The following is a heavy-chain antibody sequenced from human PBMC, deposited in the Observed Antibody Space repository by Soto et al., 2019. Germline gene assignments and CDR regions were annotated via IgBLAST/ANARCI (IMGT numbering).Heavy chain of an antibody. CDR3: AATLKGYCSGGSCTRYYYGMDV. CDR1: GFTFTSSA. J-gene: IGHJ6*02. V-gene: IGHV1-58*01. Sequence: SVKVSCKASGFTFTSSAVQWVRQARGQRLEWIGWIVVGSGNTNYAQKFQERVTITRDMSTSTAYMELSSLRSGDTAVYYCAATLKGYCSGGSCTRYYYGMDVWGQGTTVTVSS. D-gene: IGHD2-15*01. CDR2: IVVGSGNT.